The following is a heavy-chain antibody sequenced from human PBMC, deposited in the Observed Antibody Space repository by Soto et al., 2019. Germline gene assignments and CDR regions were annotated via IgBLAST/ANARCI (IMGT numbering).Heavy chain of an antibody. V-gene: IGHV1-69*13. CDR2: IIPIFGTA. D-gene: IGHD3-10*01. Sequence: ASVKVSCKASGGTFSSYAISWVRQAPGQGLEWMGGIIPIFGTANYAQKFQGRVTITADESMSTAYMELSSLRSEDTAVYYCARDQGSYYNSYFDYWGQGTLVTVSS. CDR1: GGTFSSYA. CDR3: ARDQGSYYNSYFDY. J-gene: IGHJ4*02.